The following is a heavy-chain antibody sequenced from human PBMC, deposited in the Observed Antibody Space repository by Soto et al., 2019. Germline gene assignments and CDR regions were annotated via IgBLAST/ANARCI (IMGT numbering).Heavy chain of an antibody. D-gene: IGHD6-19*01. J-gene: IGHJ1*01. Sequence: PGVSMKNSSNGSEYSFTSYWSRCIRKIPGKGLEWMGIIYPGDSDTRYSPSFQGQVTISADKSISTAYLQWSSLKASDTAMYYCARPVRSGWYSAEYFQHWGQGTLVTVSS. CDR2: IYPGDSDT. V-gene: IGHV5-51*01. CDR3: ARPVRSGWYSAEYFQH. CDR1: EYSFTSYW.